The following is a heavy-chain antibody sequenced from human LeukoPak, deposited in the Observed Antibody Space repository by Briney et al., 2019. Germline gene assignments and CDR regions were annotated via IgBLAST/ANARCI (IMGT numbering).Heavy chain of an antibody. CDR3: AREEYCSGGSCYRAFDI. CDR2: IKQDGSEK. Sequence: GGSLRLSCAASGFTFSSYWMSWVRQAPGKGLEWVANIKQDGSEKYYVDSVKGRFTISRDNAKNSLYLQMNSLRAEDTAVYYCAREEYCSGGSCYRAFDIWGQGTMVTVSS. CDR1: GFTFSSYW. D-gene: IGHD2-15*01. V-gene: IGHV3-7*01. J-gene: IGHJ3*02.